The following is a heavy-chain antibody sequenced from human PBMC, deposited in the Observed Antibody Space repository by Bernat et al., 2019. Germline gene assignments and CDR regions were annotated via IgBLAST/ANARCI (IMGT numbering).Heavy chain of an antibody. J-gene: IGHJ3*02. D-gene: IGHD6-13*01. CDR2: ISSSGSTI. V-gene: IGHV3-48*03. CDR1: GFTFSSYE. Sequence: EVQLVESGGGVVQPGRSLRLSCAASGFTFSSYEMNWVRQAPGKGLEWVSYISSSGSTIYYADSVKGRFTISRDNAKNSLYLQMNSLRAEDTAVYYCAGWGDTTRIAAAGDDAFDIWGQGTMVTVSS. CDR3: AGWGDTTRIAAAGDDAFDI.